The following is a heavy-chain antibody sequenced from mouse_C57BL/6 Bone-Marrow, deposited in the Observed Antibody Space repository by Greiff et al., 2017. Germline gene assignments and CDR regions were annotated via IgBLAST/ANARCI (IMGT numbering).Heavy chain of an antibody. CDR2: ISPGSGNT. V-gene: IGHV1-84*01. D-gene: IGHD3-3*01. CDR3: ARERGTGYFDY. CDR1: GYTFTDYY. J-gene: IGHJ2*01. Sequence: QVQLQQSGPELVKPGASVKISCKASGYTFTDYYINWVKQRPGQGLEWIGWISPGSGNTKYNEKFKGKATLTVDTSSSTAYMQLSSLTAEDSAVYFCARERGTGYFDYWGQGTTLTVSS.